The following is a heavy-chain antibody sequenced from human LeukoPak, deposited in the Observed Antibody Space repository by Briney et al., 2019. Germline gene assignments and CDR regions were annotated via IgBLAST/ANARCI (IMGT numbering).Heavy chain of an antibody. V-gene: IGHV1-18*01. CDR2: ISAYNGNT. CDR1: GYTFTSYG. Sequence: RASVKVSCKASGYTFTSYGISWVRQAPGQGLEWMGWISAYNGNTNYAQKLQGRVTMTTDTSTSTAYMELRSLRSDDTAVYYCARDWSRDDFWSGYYMDVWGKGTTVTVSS. D-gene: IGHD3-3*01. J-gene: IGHJ6*03. CDR3: ARDWSRDDFWSGYYMDV.